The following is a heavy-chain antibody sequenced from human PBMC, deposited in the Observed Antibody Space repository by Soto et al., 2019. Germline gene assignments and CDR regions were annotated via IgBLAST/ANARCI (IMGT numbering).Heavy chain of an antibody. Sequence: XGSLTLSCAASGFIFTNYQLNWVRQAPGKGLEWVSYISTTGTTTHYADSVKGRFTISRDNARNSLYLQMNSLRAEDTAVYYCARCSGWYGDGLDIWGRGTMVTVSS. CDR3: ARCSGWYGDGLDI. V-gene: IGHV3-48*03. D-gene: IGHD6-19*01. J-gene: IGHJ3*02. CDR2: ISTTGTTT. CDR1: GFIFTNYQ.